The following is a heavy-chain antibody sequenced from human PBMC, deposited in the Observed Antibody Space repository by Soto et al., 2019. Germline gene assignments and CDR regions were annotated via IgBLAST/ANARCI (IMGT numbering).Heavy chain of an antibody. D-gene: IGHD3-16*01. CDR2: IDPSDSYT. Sequence: GESLKISCKGSGYSFTSYWISWVRQMPGKGLEWMGRIDPSDSYTNYSPSFQGHVTISADKSISTAYLQWSSLKASDTAMYYCARHGGEATYYYYGMDVWGQGTTVTVSS. CDR1: GYSFTSYW. CDR3: ARHGGEATYYYYGMDV. V-gene: IGHV5-10-1*01. J-gene: IGHJ6*02.